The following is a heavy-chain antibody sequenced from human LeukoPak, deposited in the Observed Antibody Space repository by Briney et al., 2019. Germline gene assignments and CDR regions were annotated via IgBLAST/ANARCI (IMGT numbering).Heavy chain of an antibody. Sequence: GGSLRLSCAASEFTFSNYALHWVRQAPGKGLQWVAVISYDGNTIHYADSVKGRFITSRDTSKNTLYLQMNSLRAEDTAVYYCARSGGLQKFDYWGRGTLVTVSS. CDR2: ISYDGNTI. V-gene: IGHV3-30-3*01. CDR3: ARSGGLQKFDY. J-gene: IGHJ4*02. CDR1: EFTFSNYA. D-gene: IGHD4-11*01.